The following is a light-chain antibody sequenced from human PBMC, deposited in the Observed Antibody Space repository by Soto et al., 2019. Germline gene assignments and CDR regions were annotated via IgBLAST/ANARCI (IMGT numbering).Light chain of an antibody. CDR2: ATS. CDR1: RTITVS. Sequence: DIQLTQSPSSLSASVGDRVTITCRASRTITVSLNWYQQKPGKAPKLLIYATSNLQSGVPSRFSASGSGTDFIFTISSLQPEDFATYYCQQSHGFPYSFGQGTKLEI. V-gene: IGKV1-39*01. J-gene: IGKJ2*01. CDR3: QQSHGFPYS.